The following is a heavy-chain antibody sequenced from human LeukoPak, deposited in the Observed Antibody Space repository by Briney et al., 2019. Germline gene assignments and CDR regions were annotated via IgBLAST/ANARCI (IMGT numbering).Heavy chain of an antibody. CDR3: ARDWDY. CDR1: GDSISIGSYY. J-gene: IGHJ4*02. Sequence: PSQTLSLTCTVSGDSISIGSYYWSWIRQPAGKGLEWNGHMNTTGSTKYNPSLKSRVTISVDRTNNQFSLKLSSVTAADTAVYYCARDWDYWGQGTLVAVSS. CDR2: MNTTGST. V-gene: IGHV4-61*09.